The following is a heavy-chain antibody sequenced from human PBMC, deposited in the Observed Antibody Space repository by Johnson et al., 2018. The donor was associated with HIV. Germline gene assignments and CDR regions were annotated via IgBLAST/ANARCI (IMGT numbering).Heavy chain of an antibody. CDR1: GFTFSSYG. J-gene: IGHJ3*02. CDR3: AKGVVRGVIILVPDAFDI. D-gene: IGHD3-10*01. Sequence: QEKLVESGGGLVQPGGSLRLSCAASGFTFSSYGMHWVRQAPGKGLAWVAVIWPDGSNQYYADSVKGRFTISRDNSKHTLYLQMNSLRAEDTAVYYCAKGVVRGVIILVPDAFDIWGQGTMVTVSS. CDR2: IWPDGSNQ. V-gene: IGHV3-30*02.